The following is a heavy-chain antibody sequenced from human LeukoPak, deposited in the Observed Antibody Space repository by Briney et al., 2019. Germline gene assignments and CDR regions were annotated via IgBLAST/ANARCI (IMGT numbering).Heavy chain of an antibody. Sequence: PSETLSLTCAVYGGSFSAYYWSWIRQPAGKGLEWIGEINHSGSTNYKPSLKSRVTISVDTSQNQFSLTLSAVPAGHTAVYYCAGQGVELTTPIYYWGEGSLVTVCS. D-gene: IGHD5-24*01. J-gene: IGHJ4*02. CDR2: INHSGST. CDR1: GGSFSAYY. V-gene: IGHV4-34*01. CDR3: AGQGVELTTPIYY.